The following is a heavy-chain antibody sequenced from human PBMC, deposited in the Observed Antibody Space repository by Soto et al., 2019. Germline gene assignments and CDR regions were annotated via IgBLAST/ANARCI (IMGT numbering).Heavy chain of an antibody. D-gene: IGHD3-3*01. J-gene: IGHJ3*02. CDR1: GFTFSSYS. V-gene: IGHV3-48*02. CDR3: ARDVTPITIFGVVMYIDAFDI. Sequence: EVQLVESGGGLVQPGGSLRLSCAASGFTFSSYSMNWVRQAPGKGLEWVSYISSSSSTIYYADSVKGRFTISRDNAKNSLYLQMNSLRDEDTAVYYCARDVTPITIFGVVMYIDAFDIWGQGTMVTVSS. CDR2: ISSSSSTI.